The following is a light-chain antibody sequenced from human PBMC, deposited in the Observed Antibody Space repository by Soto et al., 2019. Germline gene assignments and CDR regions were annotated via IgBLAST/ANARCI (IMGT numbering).Light chain of an antibody. J-gene: IGKJ2*01. V-gene: IGKV1-5*01. CDR1: QSISSW. Sequence: DIQMTQSPSTLSASVGDRVTITCRASQSISSWLAWYQQKPGKAPKLLIYDASSLESWVPSRFSGSGSGTEFTLTISSRQPDDFETYYCQQYNSYSPTFGQGTKLEIK. CDR3: QQYNSYSPT. CDR2: DAS.